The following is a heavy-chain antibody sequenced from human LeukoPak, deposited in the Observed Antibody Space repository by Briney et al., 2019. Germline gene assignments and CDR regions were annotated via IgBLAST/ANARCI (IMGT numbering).Heavy chain of an antibody. V-gene: IGHV1-8*01. Sequence: ASVKVSCKASGYTFTSYDINWVRQATGQGLEWMGWMNPNSGNTGYAQKLQGRVTMTTDTSTSTAYMELRSLRSDDTAVYYCARAPRQWLAHFDYWGQGTLVTVSS. CDR1: GYTFTSYD. CDR2: MNPNSGNT. CDR3: ARAPRQWLAHFDY. J-gene: IGHJ4*02. D-gene: IGHD6-19*01.